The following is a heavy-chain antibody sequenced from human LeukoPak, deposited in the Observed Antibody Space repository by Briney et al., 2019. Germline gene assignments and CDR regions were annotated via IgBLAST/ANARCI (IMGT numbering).Heavy chain of an antibody. Sequence: GRSLRLSCAASGFTFSSYAMHWVRQAPGKGLEWVAVISYDGSNKYYADSVKGRFTISRDNSKNTLYLQMNSLRAEDTAVYYCASGSSSQFDYWGHGTLVTVSS. CDR1: GFTFSSYA. J-gene: IGHJ4*01. D-gene: IGHD6-13*01. CDR2: ISYDGSNK. V-gene: IGHV3-30*04. CDR3: ASGSSSQFDY.